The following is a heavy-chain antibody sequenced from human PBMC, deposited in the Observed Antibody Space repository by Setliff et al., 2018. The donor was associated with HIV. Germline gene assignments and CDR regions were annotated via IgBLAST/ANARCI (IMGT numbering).Heavy chain of an antibody. D-gene: IGHD3-3*01. CDR1: GGSFSGYY. CDR2: INHGGST. Sequence: PSETLSLTCAVYGGSFSGYYGSWIRQPPGKGLEWIGEINHGGSTDSNPSLKSRVTISVDTSKNQFSLNLTSVTAADTAVYYCARVASYDFWSGYLHYFDYWGQGTPVTVSS. CDR3: ARVASYDFWSGYLHYFDY. J-gene: IGHJ4*02. V-gene: IGHV4-34*01.